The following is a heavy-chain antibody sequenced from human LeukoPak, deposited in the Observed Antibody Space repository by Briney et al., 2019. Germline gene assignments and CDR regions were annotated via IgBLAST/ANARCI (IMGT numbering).Heavy chain of an antibody. CDR1: GFTFSSSW. V-gene: IGHV3-74*01. CDR2: ISSDGSDI. J-gene: IGHJ4*02. D-gene: IGHD1-26*01. Sequence: GGSLRLSCAVSGFTFSSSWMHWVRQAPGRGLVWVTRISSDGSDIFYADSVKGRFTISRDNSKNMLYLQMNSLRAEDTAVYYCARDKGAATEERSDYWGQGTPVTVSS. CDR3: ARDKGAATEERSDY.